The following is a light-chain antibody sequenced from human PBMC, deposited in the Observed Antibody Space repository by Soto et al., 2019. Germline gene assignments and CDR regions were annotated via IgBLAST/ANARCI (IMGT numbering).Light chain of an antibody. CDR3: QQYNSYPGMYT. J-gene: IGKJ4*01. Sequence: DIQMTQSPSTLSASVGDRVTITCRASQSISPWLAWYQQKPGKAPKLLIYDASSLESGVPSRFSGSRSETEFTLTISSLQADDFATYYCQQYNSYPGMYTFGGGTKVEIK. V-gene: IGKV1-5*01. CDR1: QSISPW. CDR2: DAS.